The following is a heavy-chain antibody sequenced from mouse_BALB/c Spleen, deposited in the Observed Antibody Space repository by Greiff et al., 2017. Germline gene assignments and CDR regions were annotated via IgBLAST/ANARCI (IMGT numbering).Heavy chain of an antibody. CDR1: GFTFSSFG. D-gene: IGHD1-2*01. V-gene: IGHV5-17*02. J-gene: IGHJ2*01. Sequence: VQRVESGGGLVQPGGSRKLPCAASGFTFSSFGMHWVRQAPEKGLEWVAYISSGSSTIYYADTVKGRFTISRDNPKNTLFLQMTSLRSEDTAMYYCARSGYGYEVYFDYWGQGTTLTVSS. CDR3: ARSGYGYEVYFDY. CDR2: ISSGSSTI.